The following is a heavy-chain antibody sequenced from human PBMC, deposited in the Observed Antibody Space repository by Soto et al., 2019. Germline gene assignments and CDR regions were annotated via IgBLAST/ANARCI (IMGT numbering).Heavy chain of an antibody. D-gene: IGHD6-19*01. Sequence: QVQLVQSGAEVRKPGASVKVSCKASGYTFTSSGIIWLRQAPGQGLEWMGWISTYNWDTNDAPKFQDRFTMTIDRSKSTAYLELRSLTAYDSAVYYRARAGADPYYNYGMDVWGSGTRVTVSS. V-gene: IGHV1-18*01. CDR1: GYTFTSSG. CDR2: ISTYNWDT. CDR3: ARAGADPYYNYGMDV. J-gene: IGHJ6*04.